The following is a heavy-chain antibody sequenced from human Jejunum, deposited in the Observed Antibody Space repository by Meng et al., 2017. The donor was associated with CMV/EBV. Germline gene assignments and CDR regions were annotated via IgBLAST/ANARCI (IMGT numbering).Heavy chain of an antibody. Sequence: QLQSQESGPGLVKPSETLSLTCTVSDGSISSSNYYWGWIRQPPGKGLEWIGSIYYSGTTYYNPSLKSRVTISIDTSKKQFSLRLSSVTAADMAVYYCARDYNFWSAPAFDYWGQGTLVTVSS. J-gene: IGHJ4*02. CDR1: DGSISSSNYY. V-gene: IGHV4-39*07. CDR2: IYYSGTT. D-gene: IGHD3-3*01. CDR3: ARDYNFWSAPAFDY.